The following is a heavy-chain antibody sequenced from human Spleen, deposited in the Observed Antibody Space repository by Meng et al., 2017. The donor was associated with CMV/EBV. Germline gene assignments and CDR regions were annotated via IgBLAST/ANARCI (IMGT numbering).Heavy chain of an antibody. CDR2: VGGGGGRK. V-gene: IGHV3-23*02. D-gene: IGHD2-2*01. J-gene: IGHJ4*02. Sequence: AMRWVGEGRGKGMEGEGVVGGGGGRKKKEKKRKGRVRKTRENSKNKLYLKVNRVRAEDTAVYYCARATLEYCSSTSCYPFDYWGQGTLVTVSS. CDR1: A. CDR3: ARATLEYCSSTSCYPFDY.